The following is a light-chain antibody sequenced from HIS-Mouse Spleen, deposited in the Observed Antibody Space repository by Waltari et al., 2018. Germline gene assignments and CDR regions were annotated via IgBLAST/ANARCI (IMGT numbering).Light chain of an antibody. V-gene: IGKV4-1*01. CDR1: QSVLYSSNNKNY. CDR3: QQYYSTPFT. J-gene: IGKJ3*01. Sequence: DIVMTQSPDSLAVSRGERATITCKSSQSVLYSSNNKNYLAWYQQKPGQPPKLLIYWASTRESGFPDRFSGSGSGTDFTLTISSLQAEDVAVYYCQQYYSTPFTFGPGTKVDI. CDR2: WAS.